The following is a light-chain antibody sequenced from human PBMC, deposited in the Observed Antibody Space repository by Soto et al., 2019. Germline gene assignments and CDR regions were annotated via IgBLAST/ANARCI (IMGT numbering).Light chain of an antibody. Sequence: DIQMTQSPSSLSASVGDRVTITCRASQGISTYLALYQQKPGKVPKLLIYAASTLQSGVPCRFSGSGSRTEFTLTISSLQPEYVATYYFQKYNSALFTFGPGTQVDI. CDR1: QGISTY. J-gene: IGKJ3*01. CDR2: AAS. CDR3: QKYNSALFT. V-gene: IGKV1-27*01.